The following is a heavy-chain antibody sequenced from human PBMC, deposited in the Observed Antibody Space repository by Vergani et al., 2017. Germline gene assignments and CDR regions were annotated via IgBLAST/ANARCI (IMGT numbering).Heavy chain of an antibody. CDR2: INPNSGGT. CDR1: GYTFTGYY. D-gene: IGHD6-6*01. Sequence: QVQLVQSGAEVKKPGASVKVSCKASGYTFTGYYMHWVRQAPGQGLEWMGWINPNSGGTNYAQKFQGRVTITADESTSTAYMELSSLXSEDTAVYYCARWGGIAARPEAFDYWGQGTLVTVSS. CDR3: ARWGGIAARPEAFDY. V-gene: IGHV1-2*02. J-gene: IGHJ4*02.